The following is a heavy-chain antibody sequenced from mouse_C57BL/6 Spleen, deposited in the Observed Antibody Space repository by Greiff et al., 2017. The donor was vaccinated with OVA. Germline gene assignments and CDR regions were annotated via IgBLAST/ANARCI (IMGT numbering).Heavy chain of an antibody. Sequence: EVKVVESEGGLVQPGSSMKLSCTASGFTFSDYYMAWVRQVPEKGLEWVANINYDGSSTYYLDSLKSRFIISRDNAKNILYLQMSSLKSEDTATYYCARGGLGHFDYWGQGTTLTVSS. D-gene: IGHD4-1*01. CDR2: INYDGSST. J-gene: IGHJ2*01. CDR3: ARGGLGHFDY. V-gene: IGHV5-16*01. CDR1: GFTFSDYY.